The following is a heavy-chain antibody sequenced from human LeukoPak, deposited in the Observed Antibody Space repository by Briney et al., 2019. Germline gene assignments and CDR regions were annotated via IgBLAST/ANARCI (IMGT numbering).Heavy chain of an antibody. CDR2: IYYSGST. CDR3: ARVGPVTPNWFDP. CDR1: GGSISSYY. D-gene: IGHD2-21*02. Sequence: PSETLSLTCTVSGGSISSYYWSWIRQPPGKGLEWIGYIYYSGSTNYNPSLKSRVTISVDTSKNQFSLKLSSVTAADTAVYYCARVGPVTPNWFDPWGQGTLVTVSS. V-gene: IGHV4-59*01. J-gene: IGHJ5*02.